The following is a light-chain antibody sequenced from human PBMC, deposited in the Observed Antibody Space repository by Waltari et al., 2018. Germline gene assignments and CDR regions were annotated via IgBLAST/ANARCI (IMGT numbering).Light chain of an antibody. J-gene: IGKJ1*01. V-gene: IGKV1-5*03. CDR2: KTS. Sequence: DIQMTQSPSTLSASIGDRVTITCRASQNISRWLAWYQQKPGKAPNLLIYKTSSFQSGVPSRFSGSGSGTEFTLTISSLQPEDFATYYCQQYSTYSLWAFGQGTKVEIK. CDR1: QNISRW. CDR3: QQYSTYSLWA.